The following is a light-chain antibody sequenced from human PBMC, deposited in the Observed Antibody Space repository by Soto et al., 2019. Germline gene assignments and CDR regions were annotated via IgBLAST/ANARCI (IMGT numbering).Light chain of an antibody. Sequence: SYVVTQSPSVSVAPGQTARMTCGGNSIGSKSVHWYQQKPGQAPVVVVHDDRDRPSGIPDRISGSNTGNTATLTISRVEAGDEADYYCQLWDSSSDHVIFGGGTKVTVL. V-gene: IGLV3-21*02. CDR1: SIGSKS. J-gene: IGLJ2*01. CDR3: QLWDSSSDHVI. CDR2: DDR.